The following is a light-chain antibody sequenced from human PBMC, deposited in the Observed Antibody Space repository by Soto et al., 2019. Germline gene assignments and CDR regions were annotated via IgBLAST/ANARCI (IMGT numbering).Light chain of an antibody. J-gene: IGKJ5*01. Sequence: EIVLTQSPGTLSLSPGERATLSCRAIQSVRSSYLAWYQQKPGQAPRLLIYGASSRATGIPDRFSGSGSGTDFTLTISRLEPEDSAVYYCQQYGSSPPIIFGQGTRLEIK. CDR1: QSVRSSY. CDR2: GAS. CDR3: QQYGSSPPII. V-gene: IGKV3-20*01.